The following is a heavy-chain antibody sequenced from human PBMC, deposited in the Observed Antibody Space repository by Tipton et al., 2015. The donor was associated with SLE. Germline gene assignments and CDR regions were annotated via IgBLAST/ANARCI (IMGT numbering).Heavy chain of an antibody. J-gene: IGHJ4*02. Sequence: SLRLSCAASGFNFDDYAMHWVRQAPGKGLEWVSGISWNSGSIGDADSVKGRFTISRDNAKNSLYLQMNSLRAEDTALYYCAKESAVAGVYYFDYWGQGTLVTVSS. V-gene: IGHV3-9*01. CDR2: ISWNSGSI. CDR3: AKESAVAGVYYFDY. CDR1: GFNFDDYA. D-gene: IGHD6-19*01.